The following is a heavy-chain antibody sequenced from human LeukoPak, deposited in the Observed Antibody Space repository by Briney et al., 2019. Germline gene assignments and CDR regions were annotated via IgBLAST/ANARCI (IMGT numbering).Heavy chain of an antibody. D-gene: IGHD3-9*01. CDR2: ITGGGSGI. CDR3: AKWGDYDVLTGYYVSDY. J-gene: IGHJ4*02. Sequence: GGSLRLSCAASGFTFSNYAMSWVRQAPGKGLEGVSAITGGGSGIYYADSMKSRFTISRDNSKNTLYLQINSLRAEDTAVYYCAKWGDYDVLTGYYVSDYWGQGTLVTVSS. V-gene: IGHV3-23*01. CDR1: GFTFSNYA.